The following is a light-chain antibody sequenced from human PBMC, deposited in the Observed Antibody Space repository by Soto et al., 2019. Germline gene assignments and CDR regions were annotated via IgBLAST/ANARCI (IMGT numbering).Light chain of an antibody. CDR3: SSYTSTSPGDYV. J-gene: IGLJ1*01. CDR1: SSDVGGYNY. Sequence: QSALTQPASVSGSPGQSITISCTGTSSDVGGYNYVSWYQQHPGKAPKLMIYEVSNRPSGVSNRFSGSKSGNTASLTISGLQAEDEADYYCSSYTSTSPGDYVFGPGTKVTVL. CDR2: EVS. V-gene: IGLV2-14*01.